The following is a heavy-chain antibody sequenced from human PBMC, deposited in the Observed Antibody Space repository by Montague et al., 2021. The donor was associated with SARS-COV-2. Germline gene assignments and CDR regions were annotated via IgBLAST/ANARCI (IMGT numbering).Heavy chain of an antibody. CDR1: GGSVSSSNYY. J-gene: IGHJ6*03. V-gene: IGHV4-39*01. D-gene: IGHD3-3*01. CDR3: SRGDFGVVIIPYYYYYMDV. CDR2: IHYSGST. Sequence: SETLSLTCTVSGGSVSSSNYYWGWIRQPPGKGLEWIGSIHYSGSTYYXPSLKSRVTISLDTSKNQFSLKLNSVTAADTAVYYCSRGDFGVVIIPYYYYYMDVWGKETTVTVSS.